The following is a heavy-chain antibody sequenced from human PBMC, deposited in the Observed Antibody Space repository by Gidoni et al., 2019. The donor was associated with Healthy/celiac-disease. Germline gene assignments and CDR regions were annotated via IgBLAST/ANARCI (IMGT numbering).Heavy chain of an antibody. CDR3: SNLGSYGDAFDI. CDR1: GSTFSSYA. V-gene: IGHV3-23*01. Sequence: ELQLLASGGGLVQPGGSVRHSCAASGSTFSSYAMSSGRQAPGRGLECVTAISCSCASIYYADAVKGRFTISRDNSKNTLCLQMNSLRSEDTALYYCSNLGSYGDAFDIWGQGTMVTVSS. CDR2: ISCSCASI. D-gene: IGHD1-26*01. J-gene: IGHJ3*02.